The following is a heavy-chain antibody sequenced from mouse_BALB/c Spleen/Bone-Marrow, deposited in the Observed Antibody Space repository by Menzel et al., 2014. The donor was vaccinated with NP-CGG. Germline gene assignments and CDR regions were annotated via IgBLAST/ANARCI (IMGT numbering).Heavy chain of an antibody. Sequence: QVQLKQSGAELVRPGVSVKISCKGSGYTFTDYAIHWVKQSHAKSLEWIGLISGYYGDAIYNQKFKGKATMTVDKSSSTAYMDLARLTSEDSVIYYCARSGKVRNAMDYWGQGTSVTVSS. D-gene: IGHD2-14*01. J-gene: IGHJ4*01. CDR2: ISGYYGDA. CDR1: GYTFTDYA. CDR3: ARSGKVRNAMDY. V-gene: IGHV1S137*01.